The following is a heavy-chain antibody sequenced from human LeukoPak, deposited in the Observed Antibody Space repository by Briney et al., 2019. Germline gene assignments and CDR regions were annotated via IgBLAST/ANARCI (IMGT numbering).Heavy chain of an antibody. D-gene: IGHD6-19*01. CDR2: INPNSGGT. CDR3: ARDSSGWSPYFDY. Sequence: GASVKVSCKASGYTFTGYYMHWVRQAPGQGLEWMGWINPNSGGTNYAQKFQGRVTMTRDTSISTAYMELSRLGSDDTAVYYCARDSSGWSPYFDYWGQGTLVTVSS. J-gene: IGHJ4*02. V-gene: IGHV1-2*02. CDR1: GYTFTGYY.